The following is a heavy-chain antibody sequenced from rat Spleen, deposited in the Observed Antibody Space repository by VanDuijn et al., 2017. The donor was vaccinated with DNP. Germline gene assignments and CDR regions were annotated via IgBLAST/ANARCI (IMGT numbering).Heavy chain of an antibody. V-gene: IGHV5-22*01. CDR2: MNYDGSSI. CDR1: GFTFSHYY. CDR3: ASHTHYGYDFFVY. J-gene: IGHJ2*01. Sequence: EVQLVESGGGLVQPGRSMKLSCAASGFTFSHYYMAWVRQAPKKGLEWVASMNYDGSSIYYGDSVKGRFTMSRDNAKSTLYLQMNSLRSEDTATYYCASHTHYGYDFFVYWGQGVLVTVSS. D-gene: IGHD1-9*01.